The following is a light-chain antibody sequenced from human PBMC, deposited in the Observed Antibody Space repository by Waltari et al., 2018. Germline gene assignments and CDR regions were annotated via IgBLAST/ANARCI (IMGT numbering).Light chain of an antibody. V-gene: IGKV3-11*01. CDR2: DAS. J-gene: IGKJ4*01. CDR1: QSLIRY. Sequence: EIVLTQSPATLSLSPGGRATLSCRASQSLIRYLAWYQQKPGQAHRLLIYDASNRDTGIPARFSGSGSGTDFTLTINSLEPEDCAVYYCQQRYNWPVTFGGGTRVEIK. CDR3: QQRYNWPVT.